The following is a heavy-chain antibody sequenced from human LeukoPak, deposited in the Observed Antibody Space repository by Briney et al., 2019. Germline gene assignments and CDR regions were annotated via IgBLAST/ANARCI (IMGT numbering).Heavy chain of an antibody. CDR2: IYHSGDT. CDR1: DYSIRSGFY. Sequence: PSETLSLTCTVSDYSIRSGFYWGWIRQPPGKGLEWIGTIYHSGDTCYNPSLKSRVTISVDTSKNQFSLKLSSVTAADTAVYYCAREIGATIPKFDYWGQGTLVTVSS. CDR3: AREIGATIPKFDY. D-gene: IGHD5-12*01. J-gene: IGHJ4*02. V-gene: IGHV4-38-2*02.